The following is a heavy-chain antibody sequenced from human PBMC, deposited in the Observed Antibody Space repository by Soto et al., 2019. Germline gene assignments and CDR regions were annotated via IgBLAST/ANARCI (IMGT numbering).Heavy chain of an antibody. Sequence: PSETLSLTCAVSGGSISSSNWWSWVRQPPGKGLEWIGEIYHSGSTNYNPSLKSRVTISVDKSKNQFSLKLSSVTAADTAVYYCARDRPELPRSAELLSKAYYGMDVWGQGTTVTVSS. CDR2: IYHSGST. V-gene: IGHV4-4*02. CDR3: ARDRPELPRSAELLSKAYYGMDV. D-gene: IGHD3-10*01. CDR1: GGSISSSNW. J-gene: IGHJ6*02.